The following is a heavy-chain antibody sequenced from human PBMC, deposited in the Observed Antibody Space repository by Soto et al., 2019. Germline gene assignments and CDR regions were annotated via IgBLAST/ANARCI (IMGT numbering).Heavy chain of an antibody. CDR1: GFNFNNYG. V-gene: IGHV3-33*01. J-gene: IGHJ4*02. CDR2: IWYDGSNK. CDR3: ARDPSHGSGSYLDY. D-gene: IGHD3-10*01. Sequence: GGSLRLSCTASGFNFNNYGMHWVRQAPGKGLEWVAAIWYDGSNKYYAVSVKGRFTISRDNSKNTMYLQMSSLRAEDTAVYFCARDPSHGSGSYLDYWGQGTLVTVSS.